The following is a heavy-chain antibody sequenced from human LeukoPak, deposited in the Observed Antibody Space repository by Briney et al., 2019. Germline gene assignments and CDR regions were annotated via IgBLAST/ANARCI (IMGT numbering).Heavy chain of an antibody. CDR1: GGSISSYY. D-gene: IGHD2-2*01. J-gene: IGHJ4*02. Sequence: SETLSLTCTVSGGSISSYYWGWIRQPPGKGLEWIGSIYYSGSTYYNPSLKSRVTISVDTSKNQFSLKLSSVTAADTAVYYCARQQYCSSTSCRYFDYWGQGTLVTVSS. V-gene: IGHV4-39*01. CDR3: ARQQYCSSTSCRYFDY. CDR2: IYYSGST.